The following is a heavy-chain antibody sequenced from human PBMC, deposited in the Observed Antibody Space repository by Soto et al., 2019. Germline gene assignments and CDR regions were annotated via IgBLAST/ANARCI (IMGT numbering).Heavy chain of an antibody. D-gene: IGHD4-17*01. Sequence: QVQLQESGRGLVKPSQTLSLTCTVSVGSLSSGGYYWSWIRQHPGKGLEWIGYIYNSGSTYYNPSLKSRVTISVDTSKNQFSLKLSSVTAADPAVYYCASDLLDDYGGKGLAYWGQGTLVTVSS. J-gene: IGHJ4*02. CDR3: ASDLLDDYGGKGLAY. V-gene: IGHV4-31*03. CDR1: VGSLSSGGYY. CDR2: IYNSGST.